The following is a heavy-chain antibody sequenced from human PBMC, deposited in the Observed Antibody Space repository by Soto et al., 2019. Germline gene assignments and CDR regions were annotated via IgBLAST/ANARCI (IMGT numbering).Heavy chain of an antibody. CDR2: IYHSGST. CDR1: GGSISSSNW. J-gene: IGHJ5*02. V-gene: IGHV4-4*02. CDR3: AREGYSYGRNWFDP. Sequence: PSETLSLTCAVSGGSISSSNWWSWVRQPPGKGLEWIGEIYHSGSTNYNPSLKSRVTISVDKSKNQFSLKLSSVTAADTAVYYCAREGYSYGRNWFDPWGQGTLVTVSS. D-gene: IGHD5-18*01.